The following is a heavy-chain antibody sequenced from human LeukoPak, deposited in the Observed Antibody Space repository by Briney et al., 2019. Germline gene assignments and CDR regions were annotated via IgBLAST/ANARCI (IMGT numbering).Heavy chain of an antibody. Sequence: SETLSLTCTVSGGSISSYYWSWIRQPPGKGLEWIGYIYYSGSTNYNPSLKSRVTISVDTSRNQFSLKLSSVTAADTAVYYCARDTTGNNWFDLWGQRTLVTVSS. CDR3: ARDTTGNNWFDL. V-gene: IGHV4-59*01. J-gene: IGHJ5*02. CDR2: IYYSGST. CDR1: GGSISSYY. D-gene: IGHD1-1*01.